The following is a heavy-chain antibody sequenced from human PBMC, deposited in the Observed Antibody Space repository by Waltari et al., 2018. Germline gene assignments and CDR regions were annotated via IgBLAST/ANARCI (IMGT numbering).Heavy chain of an antibody. CDR1: GYIVTNHW. Sequence: EVQLVQSGGEVKKPGESRRISGKGAGYIVTNHWISWVRQMPGKGLEWMGKIAPRDSSTSYSPSFQGHVTISTDRATDTTYLQWSSLRASDTAIYYCARHAFGGFGWYYFDLWGQGTLATVSS. D-gene: IGHD6-19*01. CDR2: IAPRDSST. CDR3: ARHAFGGFGWYYFDL. V-gene: IGHV5-10-1*03. J-gene: IGHJ4*02.